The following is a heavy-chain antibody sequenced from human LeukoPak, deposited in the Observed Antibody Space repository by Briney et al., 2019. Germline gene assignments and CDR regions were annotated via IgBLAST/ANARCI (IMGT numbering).Heavy chain of an antibody. J-gene: IGHJ4*02. CDR1: GGTFSSYA. CDR3: ATWETQPFGRYWSS. D-gene: IGHD1-26*01. CDR2: IIPIFGTA. Sequence: SVKVSCKASGGTFSSYAISWVRQAPGQGLEWMGGIIPIFGTANYAQKFQGRVTITADESTSTAYMELSSLRSEDAAVYYCATWETQPFGRYWSSWGQGTLVTVSS. V-gene: IGHV1-69*13.